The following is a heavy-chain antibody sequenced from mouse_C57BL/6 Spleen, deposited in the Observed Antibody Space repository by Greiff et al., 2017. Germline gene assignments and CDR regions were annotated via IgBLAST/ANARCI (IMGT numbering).Heavy chain of an antibody. J-gene: IGHJ3*01. CDR2: INPGSGGT. CDR3: ARSFQDPVFAY. CDR1: GYAFTNYL. V-gene: IGHV1-54*01. Sequence: QVQLQQSGAELVRPGTSVKVSCKASGYAFTNYLIEWVKQRPVQGLEWIGVINPGSGGTNYNEKFKGKATLTADKSSSTAYMQLSSLTSEDSAVYFCARSFQDPVFAYWGQGTLVTVSA.